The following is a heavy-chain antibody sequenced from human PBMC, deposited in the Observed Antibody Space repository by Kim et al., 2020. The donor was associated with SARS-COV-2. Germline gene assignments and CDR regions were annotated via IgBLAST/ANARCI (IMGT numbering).Heavy chain of an antibody. Sequence: GGSLRLSCAASGFTFSSYAMHWVRQAPGKGLEWVAVISYDGSNKYYVDSVKGRFTISRDNSKNTLYLQMNSLRAEDTAVYYCATYDYIWGSYRTGVIANADFDYWGQGTLVTVSS. D-gene: IGHD3-16*02. CDR1: GFTFSSYA. CDR2: ISYDGSNK. V-gene: IGHV3-30*04. CDR3: ATYDYIWGSYRTGVIANADFDY. J-gene: IGHJ4*02.